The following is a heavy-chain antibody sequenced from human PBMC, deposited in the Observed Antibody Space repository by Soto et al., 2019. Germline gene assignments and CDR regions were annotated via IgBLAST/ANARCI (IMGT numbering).Heavy chain of an antibody. CDR1: GGTFSSYA. CDR2: IIPIFGTA. Sequence: SVKVSCKASGGTFSSYAISWVRQAPGQGLEWMGGIIPIFGTANYAQKFQGRVTITADESTSTAYMELSSLRSDDTAVYYCARDGGRDYPFDYWGQGTLVTASS. V-gene: IGHV1-69*13. J-gene: IGHJ4*02. D-gene: IGHD4-17*01. CDR3: ARDGGRDYPFDY.